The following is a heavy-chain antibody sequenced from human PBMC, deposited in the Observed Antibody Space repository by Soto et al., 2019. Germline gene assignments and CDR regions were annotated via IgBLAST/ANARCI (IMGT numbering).Heavy chain of an antibody. V-gene: IGHV1-18*01. CDR2: ISAYNGNT. Sequence: QDQLVQSGVEVKKPGASVKVSCKASGYSFTNYGITWVRQAPGQGFEWMGWISAYNGNTNYAQKFQGRVTMATDTSTSKAYLELRSRRSDDTAVYYCARDRGVAPPVAGNTHYYYYMDVWGKGTTVTVSS. D-gene: IGHD6-19*01. CDR1: GYSFTNYG. CDR3: ARDRGVAPPVAGNTHYYYYMDV. J-gene: IGHJ6*03.